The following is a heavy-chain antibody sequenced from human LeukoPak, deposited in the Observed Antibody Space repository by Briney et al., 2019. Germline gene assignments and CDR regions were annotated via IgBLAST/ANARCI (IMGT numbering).Heavy chain of an antibody. Sequence: PSETLSLTCTVSGGSITNYYWSWIRQPPGEGLEWIGYVYASGATNSNPSLKSRVTISVDTSKNQFSLKLSSVTAADTAVYYCARRSYGSASPLRMDVWGQGTTVTVSS. CDR3: ARRSYGSASPLRMDV. V-gene: IGHV4-59*08. J-gene: IGHJ6*02. CDR1: GGSITNYY. CDR2: VYASGAT. D-gene: IGHD3-10*01.